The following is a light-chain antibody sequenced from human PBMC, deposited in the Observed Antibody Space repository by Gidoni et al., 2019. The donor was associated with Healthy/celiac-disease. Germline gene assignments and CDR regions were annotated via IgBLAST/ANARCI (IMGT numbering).Light chain of an antibody. CDR2: AAS. CDR1: QSISSY. Sequence: DIQMTQSPSSLSASVVDRVTITCRASQSISSYLNWYQQKPGNAPKLLIDAASRLQSGVPSRFSGSGSGTDFTLTISSLQPEDFAAYYCQQSYSTRDAFGPGTKVDIK. CDR3: QQSYSTRDA. V-gene: IGKV1-39*01. J-gene: IGKJ3*01.